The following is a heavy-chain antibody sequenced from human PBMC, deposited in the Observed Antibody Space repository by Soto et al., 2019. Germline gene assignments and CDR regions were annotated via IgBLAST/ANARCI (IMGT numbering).Heavy chain of an antibody. CDR1: GFTFDDYA. D-gene: IGHD3-16*01. CDR3: AKVEDDYIWGSQLILGPFDY. Sequence: PGGSLRLSCAASGFTFDDYAMHWVRQAPGKGLEWVSGISWNSGSIGYADSVKGRFTISRDNAKNSLYLQMNSLRAEDTALYYCAKVEDDYIWGSQLILGPFDYWGQGTQVTVSS. CDR2: ISWNSGSI. V-gene: IGHV3-9*01. J-gene: IGHJ4*02.